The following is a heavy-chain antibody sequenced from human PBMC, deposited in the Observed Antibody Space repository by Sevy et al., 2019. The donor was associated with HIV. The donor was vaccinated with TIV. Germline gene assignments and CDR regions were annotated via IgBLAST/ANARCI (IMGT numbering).Heavy chain of an antibody. Sequence: GGSLRLSCAASGFTFSSYGMHWVRQAPGKGLEWVAVIWYDGSNKYYADSVKGRFTISRDNSKNTLNLQMNSLRAEDTAVYYCARGSGYSSSPYGMDVWGQGTTVTVSS. D-gene: IGHD6-13*01. CDR1: GFTFSSYG. CDR3: ARGSGYSSSPYGMDV. CDR2: IWYDGSNK. V-gene: IGHV3-33*01. J-gene: IGHJ6*02.